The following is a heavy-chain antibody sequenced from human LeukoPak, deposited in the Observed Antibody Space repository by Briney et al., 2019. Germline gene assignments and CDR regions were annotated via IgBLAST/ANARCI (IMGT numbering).Heavy chain of an antibody. V-gene: IGHV3-11*01. CDR3: ARVNYYDSSGYYGPPVAFDI. D-gene: IGHD3-22*01. Sequence: GGSLRLSCAASGFTFSDYYMSWIRQAPGKGLEWVSYISSSGSTIYYADSVKGRFTISRDNAKNSLYLQMNSLRAEDTAVYYCARVNYYDSSGYYGPPVAFDIWGQGTMVTVSS. CDR2: ISSSGSTI. J-gene: IGHJ3*02. CDR1: GFTFSDYY.